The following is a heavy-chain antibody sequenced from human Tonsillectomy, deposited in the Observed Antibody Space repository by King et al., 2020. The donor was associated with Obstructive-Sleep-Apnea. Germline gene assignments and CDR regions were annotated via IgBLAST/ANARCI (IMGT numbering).Heavy chain of an antibody. Sequence: VQLQQWGAGLLKPSETLSLTCAVYGGSFSGYYWGWIRQPPGKGLEWIGEVHHSGGINYNPSLEGRATISLDTSKNQFSLKLNSVTAADTAVYYCARGPLVVRSGYGPTEYFQRWGQGTLVTVSS. D-gene: IGHD3-3*01. V-gene: IGHV4-34*01. CDR1: GGSFSGYY. J-gene: IGHJ1*01. CDR2: VHHSGGI. CDR3: ARGPLVVRSGYGPTEYFQR.